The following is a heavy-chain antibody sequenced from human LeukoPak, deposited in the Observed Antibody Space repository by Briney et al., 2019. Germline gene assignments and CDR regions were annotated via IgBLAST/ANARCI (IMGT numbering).Heavy chain of an antibody. J-gene: IGHJ6*02. CDR2: IYPGDSDT. CDR1: GYSFTSYW. D-gene: IGHD1-26*01. CDR3: ARLPLGSLPIYYYYGMDV. V-gene: IGHV5-51*01. Sequence: GESLKISCKGSGYSFTSYWIGWVRQMPGKGLEWMGIIYPGDSDTRYSPSFQGQVTISADKSISTAYLQWGSLKASDTAMYYCARLPLGSLPIYYYYGMDVWGQGTTVTVSS.